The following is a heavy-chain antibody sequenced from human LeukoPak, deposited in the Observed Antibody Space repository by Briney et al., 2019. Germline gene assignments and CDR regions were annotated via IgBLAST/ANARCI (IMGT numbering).Heavy chain of an antibody. CDR2: IYYSGST. J-gene: IGHJ4*02. CDR1: GGSISSSSYY. Sequence: PSETLSLTCTVSGGSISSSSYYWGWIRQPPGKGLEWIGSIYYSGSTYYNPSLKSRVTISVDTSKNQFSLKPSSVTAADTAVYYCARRSVAAPPGHFDYWGQGTLVTVSS. V-gene: IGHV4-39*01. CDR3: ARRSVAAPPGHFDY. D-gene: IGHD6-19*01.